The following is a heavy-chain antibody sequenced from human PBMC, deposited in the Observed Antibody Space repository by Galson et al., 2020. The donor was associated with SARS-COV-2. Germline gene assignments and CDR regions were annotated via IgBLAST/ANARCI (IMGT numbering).Heavy chain of an antibody. V-gene: IGHV3-74*01. J-gene: IGHJ4*02. CDR2: IRGDGSYT. CDR3: ARDHFGYNSLDY. D-gene: IGHD5-12*01. Sequence: GGSLRLSCAASGFTFSSYAMHWVRQAPGKGLVWVSRIRGDGSYTDYADSVKGRFTISRDNAKNTLYLQMNSLRAEDTAVYFCARDHFGYNSLDYWGQGTLITVSS. CDR1: GFTFSSYA.